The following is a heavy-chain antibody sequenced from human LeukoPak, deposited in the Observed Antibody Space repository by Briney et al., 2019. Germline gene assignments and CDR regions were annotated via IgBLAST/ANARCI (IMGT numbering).Heavy chain of an antibody. D-gene: IGHD3-22*01. CDR1: GFTFNNYA. J-gene: IGHJ4*02. CDR3: AIMHGYYDGSGYWVQ. CDR2: ISGSGVST. Sequence: GGSLRLSCAVSGFTFNNYAMSWVRQAPGKGLEWVSAISGSGVSTYYADSVKGRFTISRDNPRNTLYLQMNSLRGEDTATYYCAIMHGYYDGSGYWVQWGQGTLVTVSS. V-gene: IGHV3-23*01.